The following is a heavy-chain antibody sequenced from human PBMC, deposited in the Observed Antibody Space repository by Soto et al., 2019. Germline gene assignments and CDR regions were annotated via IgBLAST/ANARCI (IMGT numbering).Heavy chain of an antibody. CDR3: ARSYCSGGSCHGRVYFDY. V-gene: IGHV1-69*02. CDR2: IIPILGIA. Sequence: ASVKVSCKASGGTFSSYTISWVRQAPGQGLEWMGRIIPILGIANYAQKFQGRVTITADKSTSTAYMELSSLRSEDTAVYYCARSYCSGGSCHGRVYFDYWGQGTLVTVSS. CDR1: GGTFSSYT. D-gene: IGHD2-15*01. J-gene: IGHJ4*02.